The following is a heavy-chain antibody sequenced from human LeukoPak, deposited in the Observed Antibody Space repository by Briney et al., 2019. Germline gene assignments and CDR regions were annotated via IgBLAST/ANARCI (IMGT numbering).Heavy chain of an antibody. CDR3: ARAMVRGVIIYDAFDI. Sequence: KPSQTLSLTCTVSGRSISSYYWSWVRQPPGKGLEWIGYVYYSGSTNYNPSFKSRVTIPVDTSKTQFSLTLSSVTAADTAGHYCARAMVRGVIIYDAFDIWGQGTMVTVSS. CDR1: GRSISSYY. J-gene: IGHJ3*02. D-gene: IGHD3-10*01. V-gene: IGHV4-59*01. CDR2: VYYSGST.